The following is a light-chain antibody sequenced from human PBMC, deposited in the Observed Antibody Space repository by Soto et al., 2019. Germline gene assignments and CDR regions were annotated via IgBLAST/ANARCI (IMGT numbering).Light chain of an antibody. V-gene: IGKV1-27*01. CDR2: ATS. CDR3: QKYNSAPLT. Sequence: DVQMTQSPSSLSAFVGDRVTITCRASQGIAPYLAWFQQKPGKVPKLLIYATSTLQSGVSSRFSGSGSCTDFTLTINSLQPEDVGTYYCQKYNSAPLTFGGGTKVEIK. CDR1: QGIAPY. J-gene: IGKJ4*01.